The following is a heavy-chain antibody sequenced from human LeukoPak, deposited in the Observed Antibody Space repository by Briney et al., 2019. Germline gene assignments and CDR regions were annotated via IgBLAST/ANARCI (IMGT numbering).Heavy chain of an antibody. Sequence: ASVKVSCKASGYTFTSYGISWVRQAPGQGLEWMGWISAYNGNTNYAQKLQGRVTMTTDTSTSTAYMELRSLRSDDTAVYYCARSRGSCSSTSCYSYYYYYYMDVWGKGTTVTVSS. D-gene: IGHD2-2*01. CDR3: ARSRGSCSSTSCYSYYYYYYMDV. V-gene: IGHV1-18*01. CDR1: GYTFTSYG. CDR2: ISAYNGNT. J-gene: IGHJ6*03.